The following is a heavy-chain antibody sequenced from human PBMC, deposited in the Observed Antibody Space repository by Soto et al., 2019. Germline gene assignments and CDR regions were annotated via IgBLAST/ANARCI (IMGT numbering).Heavy chain of an antibody. CDR2: MNPNSGNT. D-gene: IGHD3-3*01. V-gene: IGHV1-8*01. CDR1: GYTFTSYD. Sequence: QVQLVQSGAEVKKPGASVKVSCKASGYTFTSYDINWVRQATGQGLEWMGWMNPNSGNTGYAQKFXGQAPMXXSTSISTAYMELSSLRSEDTAVYYCAREKSGYYDYWGQGTLVTVSS. CDR3: AREKSGYYDY. J-gene: IGHJ4*02.